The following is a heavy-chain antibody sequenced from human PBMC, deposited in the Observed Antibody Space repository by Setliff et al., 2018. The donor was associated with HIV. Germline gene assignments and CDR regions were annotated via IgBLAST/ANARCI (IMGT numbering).Heavy chain of an antibody. CDR2: TFDNGNT. V-gene: IGHV4-59*01. CDR3: ARDPGDYVRKFDH. D-gene: IGHD3-10*02. Sequence: PSETLSLTCSISGGSIIFYYWNWLRQTPGKGLEWIAYTFDNGNTHYNPSLESRVTLSLDTSRNLFSLRLASVTAADTAVYYCARDPGDYVRKFDHWGQGALVTVSS. CDR1: GGSIIFYY. J-gene: IGHJ4*02.